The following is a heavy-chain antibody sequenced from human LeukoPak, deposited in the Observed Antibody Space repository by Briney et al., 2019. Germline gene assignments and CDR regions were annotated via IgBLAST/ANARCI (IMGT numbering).Heavy chain of an antibody. Sequence: ASVKVSCKASGYTSTSYAMNWVRQAPGQGLEWMGWINTNTGNPTYAQGFTGRFVFSLDTSVSTAYLQISSLKAEDTAVYYCARVPSSYGYYYGMDVWGQGTTVTVSS. D-gene: IGHD5-18*01. V-gene: IGHV7-4-1*02. J-gene: IGHJ6*02. CDR3: ARVPSSYGYYYGMDV. CDR1: GYTSTSYA. CDR2: INTNTGNP.